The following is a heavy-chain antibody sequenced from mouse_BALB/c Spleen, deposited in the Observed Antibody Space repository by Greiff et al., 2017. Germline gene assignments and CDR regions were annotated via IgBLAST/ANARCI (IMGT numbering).Heavy chain of an antibody. CDR3: ARQRYGNSAWFAY. Sequence: EVKLVESGGDLVKPGGSLKLSCAASGFTFSSYGMSWVRQTPDKRLEWVATISSGGSYTYYPDSVKGRFTISRDNAKNTLYLQMSSLKSEDTAMYDCARQRYGNSAWFAYWGQGTLVTVSA. CDR2: ISSGGSYT. V-gene: IGHV5-6*01. J-gene: IGHJ3*01. CDR1: GFTFSSYG. D-gene: IGHD2-10*02.